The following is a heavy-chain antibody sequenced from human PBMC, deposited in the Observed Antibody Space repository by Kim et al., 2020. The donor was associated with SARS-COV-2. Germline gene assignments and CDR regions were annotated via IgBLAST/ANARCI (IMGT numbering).Heavy chain of an antibody. CDR3: TRAILGTNAFDS. V-gene: IGHV3-74*01. D-gene: IGHD1-7*01. Sequence: GGSLRLSCEASGFTFSSFWMDWVRQAPGKGLLWVSRINTDGSDTSYADSVKGRFTISRDNAKNTLYLQMNSLRADDTAVYYCTRAILGTNAFDSWGQG. J-gene: IGHJ4*02. CDR1: GFTFSSFW. CDR2: INTDGSDT.